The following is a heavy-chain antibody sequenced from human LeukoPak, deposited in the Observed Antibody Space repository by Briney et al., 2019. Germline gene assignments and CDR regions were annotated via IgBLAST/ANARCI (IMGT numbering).Heavy chain of an antibody. CDR3: AAVVVITSAIDS. J-gene: IGHJ4*02. V-gene: IGHV3-73*01. CDR1: GFTFRGSA. CDR2: IRNKANSYAT. Sequence: PGGSLRLSCAASGFTFRGSAMHWVRQASGKGLEWVGRIRNKANSYATAYAASVKGRFTISRDDSKNTAYLQMNSLKTEDTAVYYCAAVVVITSAIDSWGQGTLVTVSS. D-gene: IGHD3-22*01.